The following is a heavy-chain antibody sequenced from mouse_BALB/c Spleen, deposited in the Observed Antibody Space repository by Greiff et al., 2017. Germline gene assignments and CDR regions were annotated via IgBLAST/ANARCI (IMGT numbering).Heavy chain of an antibody. D-gene: IGHD2-1*01. CDR3: ARREVYYGNPYAMDY. CDR2: ILPGSGST. J-gene: IGHJ4*01. V-gene: IGHV1-9*01. Sequence: QVQLQQSGAELMKPGASVKISCKATGYTFSSYWIEWVKQRPGHGLEWIGEILPGSGSTNYNEKFKGKATFTADTASNTAYMQLSSLTSEDSAVYYCARREVYYGNPYAMDYWGQGTSVTVSS. CDR1: GYTFSSYW.